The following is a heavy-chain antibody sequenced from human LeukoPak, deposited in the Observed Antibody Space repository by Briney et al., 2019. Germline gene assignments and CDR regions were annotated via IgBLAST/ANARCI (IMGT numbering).Heavy chain of an antibody. V-gene: IGHV1-2*02. J-gene: IGHJ4*02. CDR2: INPNSGGT. Sequence: GASVKASCKASGYTFTGYYMHWVRQAPGQGLEWMGWINPNSGGTNYAQKFQGRVTITRNTSISTAYMELSSLRSEDTAVYYCARGSSSWHPGGDYWGQGTLVTVSS. D-gene: IGHD6-13*01. CDR3: ARGSSSWHPGGDY. CDR1: GYTFTGYY.